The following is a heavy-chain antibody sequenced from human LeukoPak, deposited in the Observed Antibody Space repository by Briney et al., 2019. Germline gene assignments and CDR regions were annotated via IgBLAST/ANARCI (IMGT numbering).Heavy chain of an antibody. V-gene: IGHV4-30-4*08. D-gene: IGHD3-22*01. CDR2: IYYSGST. Sequence: SQTLSLTCTVSGGSISSGDYYWSWIRQPPGKGLEWNGYIYYSGSTYYNPSLKSRVTISVDTSKNQFSLKLSSVTAADTAVYYCARGDPGDYYDSSGYPWAFDIWGQGTMVTVSS. CDR1: GGSISSGDYY. J-gene: IGHJ3*02. CDR3: ARGDPGDYYDSSGYPWAFDI.